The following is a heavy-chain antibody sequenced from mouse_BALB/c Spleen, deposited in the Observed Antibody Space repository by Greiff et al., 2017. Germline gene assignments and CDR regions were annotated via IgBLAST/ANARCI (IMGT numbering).Heavy chain of an antibody. J-gene: IGHJ4*01. CDR2: ISSGGGST. D-gene: IGHD1-1*01. V-gene: IGHV5-12-1*01. CDR1: GFAFSSYD. CDR3: ARHYYGSSDAMDY. Sequence: EVQVVESGGGLVKPGGSLKLSCAASGFAFSSYDMSWVRQTPEKRLEWVAYISSGGGSTYYPDTVKGRFTISRDNAKNTLYLQMSSLKSEDTAMYYCARHYYGSSDAMDYWGQGTSVTVSS.